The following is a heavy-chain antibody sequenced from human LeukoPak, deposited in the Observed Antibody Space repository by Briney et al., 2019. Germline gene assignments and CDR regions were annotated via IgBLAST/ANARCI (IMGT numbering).Heavy chain of an antibody. CDR3: AKMVHTEQWLVPFDY. CDR1: GFTFSNFA. J-gene: IGHJ4*02. V-gene: IGHV3-23*01. D-gene: IGHD6-19*01. CDR2: ISGSGGST. Sequence: PGGSLRLSCAASGFTFSNFAMNWVRQAPGKGLEWVSTISGSGGSTYYADSVKGRFTISRDNSKNTLYLQMNSLRAEDTAVYDCAKMVHTEQWLVPFDYWGQGTLVTVSS.